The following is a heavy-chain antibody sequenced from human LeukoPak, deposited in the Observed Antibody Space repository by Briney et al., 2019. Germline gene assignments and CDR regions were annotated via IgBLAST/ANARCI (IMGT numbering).Heavy chain of an antibody. CDR3: ARQYYDSSGYYREWFDP. V-gene: IGHV4-4*07. J-gene: IGHJ5*02. Sequence: SETLSLTCTVSGGSISSYYWSWIRQPPGKGLEWIGRIYTSGSTNYNPSLKSRVTMSVDTSKNQFSLKLSSVTAADTAVYYCARQYYDSSGYYREWFDPWGQGTLVTVSS. CDR2: IYTSGST. CDR1: GGSISSYY. D-gene: IGHD3-22*01.